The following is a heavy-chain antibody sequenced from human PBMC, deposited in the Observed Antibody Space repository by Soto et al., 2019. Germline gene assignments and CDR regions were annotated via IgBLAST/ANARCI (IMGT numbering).Heavy chain of an antibody. CDR3: ARRGYSSGYLHY. CDR2: LYYSGST. D-gene: IGHD3-22*01. CDR1: GGSIRNGDYY. J-gene: IGHJ4*02. Sequence: SETLCLTCTVSGGSIRNGDYYWSWISQPPGKGLEWIGYLYYSGSTYYNPSLKSRVTISVDTSKNQFSLKLSSVTAADTAVYYCARRGYSSGYLHYWGQGTLVTVSS. V-gene: IGHV4-30-4*01.